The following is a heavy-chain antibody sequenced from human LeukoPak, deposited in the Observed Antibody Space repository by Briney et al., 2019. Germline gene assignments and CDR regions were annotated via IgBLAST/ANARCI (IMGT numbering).Heavy chain of an antibody. Sequence: SETLSLTCTVSGGSISSYYWSWIRQPPGKGLEWIGYIYYSGSTNYNPSLKSRVTISVDTSKNQFSLKLSSVTAADTAVYYCARDGLRVEASAFDIWGQGTMVTVSS. CDR1: GGSISSYY. V-gene: IGHV4-59*01. CDR2: IYYSGST. CDR3: ARDGLRVEASAFDI. J-gene: IGHJ3*02. D-gene: IGHD2-15*01.